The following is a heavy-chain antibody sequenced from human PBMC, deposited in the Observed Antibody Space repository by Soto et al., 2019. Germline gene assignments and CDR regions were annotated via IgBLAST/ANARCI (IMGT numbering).Heavy chain of an antibody. V-gene: IGHV3-30-3*01. CDR1: GFTFSSYA. D-gene: IGHD6-13*01. CDR3: ARDPEVKQQLVTLYYYYYGMDV. CDR2: ISYDGSNK. J-gene: IGHJ6*02. Sequence: GGSLRLSCAASGFTFSSYAMHWVRQAPGKGLEWVAVISYDGSNKYYADSVKGRFTISRDNSKNTLYLQMNSLRAEDTAVYYCARDPEVKQQLVTLYYYYYGMDVWGQGTTVTAP.